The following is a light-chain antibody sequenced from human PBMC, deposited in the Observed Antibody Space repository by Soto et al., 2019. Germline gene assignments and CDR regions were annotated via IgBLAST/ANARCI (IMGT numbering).Light chain of an antibody. J-gene: IGLJ3*02. Sequence: QSVLTQPPSVSAAPGQRVTISCSGSRSNMGINYVSWYQQLPGTAPKVLIYDNNKRPSGIPDRFSGSKSGTSATLGITGLQTGYEADYYCGTWYSSLSAGVFGGGTKLPVL. CDR2: DNN. CDR3: GTWYSSLSAGV. CDR1: RSNMGINY. V-gene: IGLV1-51*01.